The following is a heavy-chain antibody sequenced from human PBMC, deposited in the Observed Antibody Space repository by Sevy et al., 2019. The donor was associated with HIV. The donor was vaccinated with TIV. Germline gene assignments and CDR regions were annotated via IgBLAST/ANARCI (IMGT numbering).Heavy chain of an antibody. J-gene: IGHJ4*02. Sequence: GGSLRLSCAASGFTFSSYAMSWVRQAPGKGLEWVSAISGSGGSTYYADSVKGRSTISRDNSKNTLYLQMNSLRAEDTAVYYCAKVSPYYSDTYYDFWSGYYPYYFDYWGQGTLVTVSS. V-gene: IGHV3-23*01. D-gene: IGHD3-3*01. CDR2: ISGSGGST. CDR1: GFTFSSYA. CDR3: AKVSPYYSDTYYDFWSGYYPYYFDY.